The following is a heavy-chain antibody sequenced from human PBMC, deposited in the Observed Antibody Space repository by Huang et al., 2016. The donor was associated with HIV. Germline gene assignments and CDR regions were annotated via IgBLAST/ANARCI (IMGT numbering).Heavy chain of an antibody. CDR3: ARFSHKRSTHESGFGY. D-gene: IGHD2-2*01. CDR2: VYPGDSDP. Sequence: EVQLVQSGVELKKPGESLKISCRASGYTFTHYWIGWVRQMPGKGLEWMVIVYPGDSDPRYSPSFQGQVTISADKSVNTAYLQWGGLKASDTAIYYCARFSHKRSTHESGFGYWGQGTLVTVSS. CDR1: GYTFTHYW. J-gene: IGHJ4*02. V-gene: IGHV5-51*01.